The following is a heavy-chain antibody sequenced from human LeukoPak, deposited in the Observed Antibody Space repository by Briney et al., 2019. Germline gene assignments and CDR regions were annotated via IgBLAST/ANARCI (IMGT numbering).Heavy chain of an antibody. CDR3: AREGGYDFWSGPGMDV. V-gene: IGHV3-21*01. J-gene: IGHJ6*02. CDR1: GFSFSSYT. CDR2: ISSSSSYI. Sequence: PGGSLRLSCAASGFSFSSYTMNWVRQAPGKGLEWVSSISSSSSYIYYADSVKGRFTISRDNVKNSLYLQMNSLRAEDTAVYYCAREGGYDFWSGPGMDVWGQGTTVTVSS. D-gene: IGHD3-3*01.